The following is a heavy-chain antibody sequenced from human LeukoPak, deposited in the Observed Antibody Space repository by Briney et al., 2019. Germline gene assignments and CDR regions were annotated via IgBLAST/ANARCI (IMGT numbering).Heavy chain of an antibody. D-gene: IGHD2-8*02. CDR3: ARKWSMATFDY. J-gene: IGHJ4*02. Sequence: PGGALRLPCAASGFTFSSYSMNWVRQAPGKGLEWVSSISSSSSYIYYADSVKGRFTISRDNAKNSLYLQMNSLRAEDTAVYYCARKWSMATFDYWGQGTLVTVSS. V-gene: IGHV3-21*01. CDR2: ISSSSSYI. CDR1: GFTFSSYS.